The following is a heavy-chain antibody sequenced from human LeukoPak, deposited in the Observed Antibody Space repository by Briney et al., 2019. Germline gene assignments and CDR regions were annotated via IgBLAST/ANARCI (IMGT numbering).Heavy chain of an antibody. V-gene: IGHV4-39*01. D-gene: IGHD3-10*01. J-gene: IGHJ4*02. CDR1: GGSISSSSSY. Sequence: SETLSLTCTVSGGSISSSSSYWGWIRQPPGKGLEGIGNIYYSGSTYYNPSLKSRVTISVATSKNQFSLKLSSVTAADTAVYYCARHGSGSYNYWGQGTLAAVSS. CDR3: ARHGSGSYNY. CDR2: IYYSGST.